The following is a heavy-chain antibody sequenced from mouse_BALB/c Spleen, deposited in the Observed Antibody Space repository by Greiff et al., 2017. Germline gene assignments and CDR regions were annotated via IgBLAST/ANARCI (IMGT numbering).Heavy chain of an antibody. D-gene: IGHD4-1*01. CDR1: GFTFTDYY. CDR3: ARDIGWDERFAY. V-gene: IGHV7-3*02. Sequence: EVHLVESGGGLVQPGGSLRLSCATSGFTFTDYYMSWVRQPPGKALEWLGFIRNKANGYTTEYSASVKGRFTISRDNSQSILYLQMNTLRAEDSATYYCARDIGWDERFAYWGQGTLVTVSA. CDR2: IRNKANGYTT. J-gene: IGHJ3*01.